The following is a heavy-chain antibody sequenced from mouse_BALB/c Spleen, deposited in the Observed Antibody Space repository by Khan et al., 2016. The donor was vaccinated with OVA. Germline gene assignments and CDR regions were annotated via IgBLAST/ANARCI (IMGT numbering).Heavy chain of an antibody. CDR2: MIYSGDT. CDR1: GDSITSGY. D-gene: IGHD2-14*01. V-gene: IGHV3-8*02. J-gene: IGHJ3*01. CDR3: ARATYRYAFAY. Sequence: EVQLQESGPSLVKPSQTLSLTCSVTGDSITSGYWTWIRKFPGNKLEYMGYMIYSGDTYYNPSLTSRISITRHTSKNQSYLQLYSVTTEDTATYYCARATYRYAFAYGGQGTRVTVSA.